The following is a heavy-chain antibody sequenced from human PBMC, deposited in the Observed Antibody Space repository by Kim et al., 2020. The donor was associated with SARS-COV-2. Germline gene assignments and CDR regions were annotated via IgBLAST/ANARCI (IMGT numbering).Heavy chain of an antibody. J-gene: IGHJ4*02. Sequence: GGSLRLSCAVSGFTLSNNAMSWVRQAPGRGLEWVSTIHPRAETTYYADSVNGRFTIYRYNSNHTLYLQLNSLRADDTAVYYCAKDRGGSGWPVFDYWGQGTMVTVYS. D-gene: IGHD6-19*01. CDR2: IHPRAETT. V-gene: IGHV3-23*01. CDR1: GFTLSNNA. CDR3: AKDRGGSGWPVFDY.